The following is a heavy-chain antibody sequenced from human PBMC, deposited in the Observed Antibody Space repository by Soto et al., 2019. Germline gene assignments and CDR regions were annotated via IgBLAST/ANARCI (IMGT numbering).Heavy chain of an antibody. CDR2: INAGNGNT. CDR1: GYTFTSYA. CDR3: ARDTEDYDSSGYYPNWFDP. Sequence: SVQVSCKASGYTFTSYAMHWVRQAPGQRLEWMGWINAGNGNTKYSQKFQGRVTITRDTSASTAYMELSSLRSEDTAVYYCARDTEDYDSSGYYPNWFDPWGQGTLVTVSS. J-gene: IGHJ5*02. D-gene: IGHD3-22*01. V-gene: IGHV1-3*01.